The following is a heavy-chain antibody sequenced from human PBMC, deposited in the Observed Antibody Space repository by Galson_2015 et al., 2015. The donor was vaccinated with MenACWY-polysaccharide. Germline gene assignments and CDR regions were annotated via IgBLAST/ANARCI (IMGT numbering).Heavy chain of an antibody. V-gene: IGHV3-9*01. Sequence: SLRLSCATSGFTFDDYAMHWVRQVPGKGLEWVSGINWNSGNIGYADSVRGRFTISRDNTKNSLYLQMNTLRPEDTALYYCARDGRSSGWDFFDYWGQGTLVIVSS. CDR3: ARDGRSSGWDFFDY. CDR1: GFTFDDYA. D-gene: IGHD6-19*01. CDR2: INWNSGNI. J-gene: IGHJ4*02.